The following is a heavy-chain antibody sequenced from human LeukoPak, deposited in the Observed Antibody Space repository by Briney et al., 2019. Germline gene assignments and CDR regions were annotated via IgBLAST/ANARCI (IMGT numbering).Heavy chain of an antibody. Sequence: PSQTLSLTCAISGDSVSSNSATWNWIRQPPGKGLEWIGYIYYSGSTNYNPSLKSRVTISVDTSKNQFSLKLSSVTAADTAVYYCARGGYFDWLDPPAYYYYMDVWGKGTTVTISS. J-gene: IGHJ6*03. V-gene: IGHV4-61*01. D-gene: IGHD3-9*01. CDR2: IYYSGST. CDR3: ARGGYFDWLDPPAYYYYMDV. CDR1: GDSVSSNSAT.